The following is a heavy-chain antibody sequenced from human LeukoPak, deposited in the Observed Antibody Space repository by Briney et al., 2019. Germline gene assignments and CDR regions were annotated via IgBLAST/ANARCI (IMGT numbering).Heavy chain of an antibody. J-gene: IGHJ3*02. V-gene: IGHV4-59*08. D-gene: IGHD7-27*01. CDR1: GGSISSYY. CDR2: IYDSGST. CDR3: ARHTLGNSAFDI. Sequence: NASETLSLTCTVSGGSISSYYWSWIRQPPGKGLEWIGYIYDSGSTNYNPSLKRRVTISVDTSKNQFSLKLSSVTAADTAVYYCARHTLGNSAFDIWGQGTMVTVSS.